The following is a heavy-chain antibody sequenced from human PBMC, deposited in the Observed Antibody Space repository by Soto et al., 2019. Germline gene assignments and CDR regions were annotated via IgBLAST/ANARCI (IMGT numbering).Heavy chain of an antibody. CDR3: ARDASIAAAGPRWFDP. V-gene: IGHV3-21*01. Sequence: SLRLSCADSGFTFSSYSMNWVRQAPGKGLEWVSSISSSSSYIYYADSVKGRFTISRDNAKNSLYLQMNSLRAEDTAVYYCARDASIAAAGPRWFDPWGQGTLVTVSS. CDR1: GFTFSSYS. CDR2: ISSSSSYI. J-gene: IGHJ5*02. D-gene: IGHD6-13*01.